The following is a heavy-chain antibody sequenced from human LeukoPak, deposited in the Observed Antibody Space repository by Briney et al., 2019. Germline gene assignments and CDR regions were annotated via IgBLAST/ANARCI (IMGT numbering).Heavy chain of an antibody. CDR1: GFTFRNYA. CDR2: INTNGGTT. V-gene: IGHV3-64*01. Sequence: GGSLRLSCVASGFTFRNYAMHWVRQAPGKGLEYVSAINTNGGTTYYANSVKGRFTISRDNSKNTVYLQMGSLRAEDMAVYYCVRTSGSLDYWGQGTLVTVCS. J-gene: IGHJ4*02. D-gene: IGHD1-26*01. CDR3: VRTSGSLDY.